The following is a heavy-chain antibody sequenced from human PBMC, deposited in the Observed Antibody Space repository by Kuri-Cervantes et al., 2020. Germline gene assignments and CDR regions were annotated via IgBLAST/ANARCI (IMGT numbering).Heavy chain of an antibody. CDR1: GFTFSSYA. Sequence: GSLRLSCAASGFTFSSYAMSWVRQAPGKGLEWIGSVYNSGSTYYNPSFKSRVTISIDTAKKQFSLRLNSVTAADTAVYYCARSSVLTPSGWFDPWGQGTLVTVSS. V-gene: IGHV4-38-2*01. J-gene: IGHJ5*02. D-gene: IGHD4-23*01. CDR3: ARSSVLTPSGWFDP. CDR2: VYNSGST.